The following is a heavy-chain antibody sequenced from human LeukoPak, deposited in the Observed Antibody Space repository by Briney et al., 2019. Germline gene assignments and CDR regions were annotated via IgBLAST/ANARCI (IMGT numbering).Heavy chain of an antibody. CDR1: GFTFRSYW. J-gene: IGHJ3*02. V-gene: IGHV3-74*01. D-gene: IGHD3-3*01. CDR2: MNGDGSST. CDR3: ARSVTDAFDI. Sequence: GGSLRLSCAASGFTFRSYWMHWVRQDAGEGLVWVSHMNGDGSSTTYADSVKGRFTISRDNAKNTLYLQMNRLKAEDTAVYYCARSVTDAFDIWGQGTMVTVSS.